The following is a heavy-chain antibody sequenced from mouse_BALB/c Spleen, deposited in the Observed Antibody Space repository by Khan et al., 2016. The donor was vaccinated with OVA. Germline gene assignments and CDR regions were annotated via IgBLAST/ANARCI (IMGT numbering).Heavy chain of an antibody. J-gene: IGHJ2*01. Sequence: QVQLQQSGAELAKPGASVKMSCKASGYTFINYWILWVKQRPGQGLEWIGYINPSTGYTEYHQNFKDKATLTADKSSSTAYMQLSSLTSEDSAVYYCARRGLRWDFDYGGQGSTLTDSS. CDR3: ARRGLRWDFDY. CDR2: INPSTGYT. V-gene: IGHV1-7*01. D-gene: IGHD1-1*01. CDR1: GYTFINYW.